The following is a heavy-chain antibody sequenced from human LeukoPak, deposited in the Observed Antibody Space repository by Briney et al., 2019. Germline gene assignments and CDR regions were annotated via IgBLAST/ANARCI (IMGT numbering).Heavy chain of an antibody. D-gene: IGHD3-10*01. V-gene: IGHV3-53*01. CDR1: GFTVSSNY. J-gene: IGHJ4*02. CDR3: ARALGSGSRSIDY. CDR2: IYSGGSA. Sequence: GGSLRLSCAASGFTVSSNYMSWVRQAPGEGLEWDSFIYSGGSAYDADSVKGRCTISRDNSKNTLYLQMKSLRAADTAVYYCARALGSGSRSIDYWGQGTLVTVSS.